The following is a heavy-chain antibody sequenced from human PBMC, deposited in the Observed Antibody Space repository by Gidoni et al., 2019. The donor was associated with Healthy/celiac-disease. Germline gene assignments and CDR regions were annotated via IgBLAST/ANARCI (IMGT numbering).Heavy chain of an antibody. CDR2: IYYSGST. Sequence: QVQLQESGPGLVKPSETLSLTCTVAGGSISSYYWSWIRQPPGKGLEWIGYIYYSGSTNYNPSLKSRVTISVDTSKNQFSLKLSSVTAADTAVYYCARSVTPRYYGMDVWGQGTTVTVSS. J-gene: IGHJ6*02. CDR1: GGSISSYY. V-gene: IGHV4-59*01. D-gene: IGHD2-21*02. CDR3: ARSVTPRYYGMDV.